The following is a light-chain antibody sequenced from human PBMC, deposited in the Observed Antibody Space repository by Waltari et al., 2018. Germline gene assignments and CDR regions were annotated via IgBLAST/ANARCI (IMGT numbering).Light chain of an antibody. CDR2: EVS. CDR1: DSDVGAYDF. CDR3: SSYTTSSAPGV. Sequence: QSALTQPASVSGSPGQSITISCSGTDSDVGAYDFVSWYQQHPGKAPHLILYEVSNRPSVISNRVSASKSGNTASLTISGLQAEDEADYYCSSYTTSSAPGVFGTGTRVTVL. V-gene: IGLV2-14*01. J-gene: IGLJ1*01.